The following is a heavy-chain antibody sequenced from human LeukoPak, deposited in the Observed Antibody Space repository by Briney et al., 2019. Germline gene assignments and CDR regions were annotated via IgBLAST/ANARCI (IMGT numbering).Heavy chain of an antibody. V-gene: IGHV4-34*01. CDR3: ARARVAGPLPFDY. J-gene: IGHJ4*02. CDR1: GGSFSGYY. D-gene: IGHD6-19*01. Sequence: SETLSLTCAVYGGSFSGYYWSWIRQPPGKGLEWIGEINHSGSTNYNPSLKSRVTISVDTSKNQFSLKLSSVTAADTAVYYCARARVAGPLPFDYWGQGTLVTVSS. CDR2: INHSGST.